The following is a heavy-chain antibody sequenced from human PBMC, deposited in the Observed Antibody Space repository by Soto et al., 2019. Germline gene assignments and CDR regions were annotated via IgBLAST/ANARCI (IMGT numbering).Heavy chain of an antibody. D-gene: IGHD6-19*01. J-gene: IGHJ4*02. Sequence: PWGSLRLSCAASGSTFVRFAISCVRHSPLKWLEWVSGMSGSGESAYYADSVKGRFTISRDNSKSTLFLQMTDLGAEDTALYFCARGRSSGTFYLDYWGQGTLVTVSS. CDR1: GSTFVRFA. CDR2: MSGSGESA. V-gene: IGHV3-23*01. CDR3: ARGRSSGTFYLDY.